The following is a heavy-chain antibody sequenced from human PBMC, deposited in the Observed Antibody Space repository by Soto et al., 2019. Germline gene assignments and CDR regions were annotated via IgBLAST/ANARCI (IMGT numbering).Heavy chain of an antibody. D-gene: IGHD6-6*01. CDR2: IIPVFPTA. Sequence: ASVKVSCKASGGTLTSYAITWVRQAPGQGLEWMGGIIPVFPTANYAQQFQGRITISADESTSTAYMELNSLRSEDTAVYYCARDGSSSSSGGALGVWGQGTTVTVSS. V-gene: IGHV1-69*13. J-gene: IGHJ6*02. CDR1: GGTLTSYA. CDR3: ARDGSSSSSGGALGV.